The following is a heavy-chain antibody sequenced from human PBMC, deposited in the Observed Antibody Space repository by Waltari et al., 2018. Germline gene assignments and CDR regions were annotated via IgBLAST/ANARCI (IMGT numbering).Heavy chain of an antibody. CDR3: ARLEYSGSQHFDY. CDR1: GFSPSNARMG. V-gene: IGHV2-26*01. J-gene: IGHJ4*02. Sequence: QVTLKESGPVLVKPTETLTLTCTVPGFSPSNARMGVSWIRQPPGKALEWLAHIFSNDEKSYSTSLKSRLTTTKDTSKSQVVLTRTNMNPVDTATYYCARLEYSGSQHFDYWGQGTLVTVSS. CDR2: IFSNDEK. D-gene: IGHD5-12*01.